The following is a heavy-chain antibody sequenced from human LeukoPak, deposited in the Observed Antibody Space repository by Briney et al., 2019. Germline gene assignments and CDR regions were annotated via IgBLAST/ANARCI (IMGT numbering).Heavy chain of an antibody. J-gene: IGHJ5*02. V-gene: IGHV7-4-1*02. D-gene: IGHD2-8*01. CDR1: GYTFTSYG. CDR3: ARRPYCTNGVCYGELGFDP. Sequence: RASVKVSCKASGYTFTSYGMNWVRQAPGHGLEWMGWINTNTGNPTYAQGFTGRFVFSLDTSVSTAYLQISSLKAEDTAVYYCARRPYCTNGVCYGELGFDPWGQGTLVTVSS. CDR2: INTNTGNP.